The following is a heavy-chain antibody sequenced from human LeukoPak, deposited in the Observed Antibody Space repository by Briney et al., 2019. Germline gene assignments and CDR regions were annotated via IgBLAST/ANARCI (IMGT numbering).Heavy chain of an antibody. CDR3: ARVEKDMLVVPAATSYYYYYGMDV. CDR1: GFTFSSYW. CDR2: INSDGSST. J-gene: IGHJ6*02. Sequence: GGSLRLSCAASGFTFSSYWMHSVRQAPGKGLVWVSRINSDGSSTSSADSVKGRFTISRDNAKNTLYLQMNSLRAEDTAVYYCARVEKDMLVVPAATSYYYYYGMDVWGQGTTVTVSS. D-gene: IGHD2-2*01. V-gene: IGHV3-74*01.